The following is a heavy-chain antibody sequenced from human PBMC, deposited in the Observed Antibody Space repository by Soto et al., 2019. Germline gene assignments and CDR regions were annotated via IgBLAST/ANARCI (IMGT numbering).Heavy chain of an antibody. J-gene: IGHJ5*02. CDR3: ARGPPYLGFDP. CDR1: GYTFTSYD. Sequence: QVQLVQSGAEVKKPGASVKVSCKASGYTFTSYDINWVRQATGQGLEWIGWMSPKTGNTGYAQNFQGRVTMTRNPPKSTAYMELGSLTSEDKALYYCARGPPYLGFDPWGQGTLVPVSS. V-gene: IGHV1-8*01. D-gene: IGHD1-26*01. CDR2: MSPKTGNT.